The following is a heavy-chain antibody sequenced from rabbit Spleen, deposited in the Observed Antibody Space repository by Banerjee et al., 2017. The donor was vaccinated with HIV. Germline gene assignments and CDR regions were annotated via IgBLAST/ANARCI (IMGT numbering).Heavy chain of an antibody. CDR1: GIDFSSYYY. J-gene: IGHJ4*01. CDR2: IDTGFGGTT. Sequence: QQQLEESGGGLVKPGGTLTLTCKASGIDFSSYYYMCWVRQAPGKGLEWIACIDTGFGGTTYYASWAKGRFTISKTSSTTVTLQMTSLTVADTATYFCARSPFNLWGPGTLVTVS. CDR3: ARSPFNL. V-gene: IGHV1S45*01.